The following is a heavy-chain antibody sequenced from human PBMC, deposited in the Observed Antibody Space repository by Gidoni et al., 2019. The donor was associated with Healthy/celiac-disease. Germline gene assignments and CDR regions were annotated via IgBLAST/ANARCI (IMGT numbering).Heavy chain of an antibody. V-gene: IGHV1-18*01. J-gene: IGHJ6*03. D-gene: IGHD3-10*01. CDR3: ARDATPVLLWFGELLNYMDV. Sequence: QVQLVQSGAEVKKPGASVKVSCKASGYTFTSYGISWVRQAPGQGLEWMGWISAYNGNTNYAQKLQGRVTMTTDTSTSTAYMELRSLRSDDTAVYYCARDATPVLLWFGELLNYMDVWGKGTTVTVSS. CDR1: GYTFTSYG. CDR2: ISAYNGNT.